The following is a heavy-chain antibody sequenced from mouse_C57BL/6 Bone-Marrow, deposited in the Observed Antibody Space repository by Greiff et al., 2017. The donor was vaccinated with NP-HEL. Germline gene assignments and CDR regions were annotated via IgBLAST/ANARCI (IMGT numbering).Heavy chain of an antibody. CDR1: GYTFTDYN. CDR2: INPNNGGT. Sequence: VQLQQSGPELVKPGASVKIPCKASGYTFTDYNMDWVKQSHGKSLEWIGDINPNNGGTIYNQKFKGKATLTVDKSSSTAYMELRSLKSEDTAVYYCARSHYYGSKGFAYWGQGTLVTVSA. CDR3: ARSHYYGSKGFAY. D-gene: IGHD1-1*01. V-gene: IGHV1-18*01. J-gene: IGHJ3*01.